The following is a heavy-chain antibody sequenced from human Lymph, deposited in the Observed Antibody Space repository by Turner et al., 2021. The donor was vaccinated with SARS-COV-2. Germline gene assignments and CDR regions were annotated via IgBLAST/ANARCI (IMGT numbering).Heavy chain of an antibody. CDR1: GFTFSGYG. CDR2: ISYDGNNE. Sequence: QVRLVESGGGVVWTGRSLRLYCADSGFTFSGYGMHWVRQAPGKGLELVAVISYDGNNEHCADSVKGRFTISRDNSKNTLYLQMNRLRPDDTAVYYCAKDLSAGDYYYYYGMDVWGQGTTVTVSS. J-gene: IGHJ6*02. V-gene: IGHV3-30*18. CDR3: AKDLSAGDYYYYYGMDV.